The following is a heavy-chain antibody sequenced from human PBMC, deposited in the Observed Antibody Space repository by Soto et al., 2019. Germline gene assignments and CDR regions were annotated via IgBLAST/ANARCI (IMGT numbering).Heavy chain of an antibody. J-gene: IGHJ4*02. CDR3: ASLYYDSRAYLADC. D-gene: IGHD3-22*01. V-gene: IGHV4-31*03. CDR1: GGSISSGGYY. CDR2: IYYSGTT. Sequence: SETLSLTCTVSGGSISSGGYYWSWIRQHPGKGLEWIGYIYYSGTTSYNPSLKSRVSISVDTSKNQFSLRLSSVTAADTAVYYCASLYYDSRAYLADCWGQGTLVTVSS.